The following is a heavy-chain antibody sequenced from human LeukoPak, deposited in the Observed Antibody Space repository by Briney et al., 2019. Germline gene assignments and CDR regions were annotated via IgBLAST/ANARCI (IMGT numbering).Heavy chain of an antibody. D-gene: IGHD2-2*01. V-gene: IGHV4-59*01. J-gene: IGHJ6*03. CDR2: IYYTGST. Sequence: SETLSLTCTVSGGSIRSYYWSWVRQPPGKGLEYIGHIYYTGSTDYNPSLKSRVTMSLDTSKNQFSLKLSSVTAADTAVYSCARFSAHQLRSGYYYYMDVWGKGTTVTVPS. CDR3: ARFSAHQLRSGYYYYMDV. CDR1: GGSIRSYY.